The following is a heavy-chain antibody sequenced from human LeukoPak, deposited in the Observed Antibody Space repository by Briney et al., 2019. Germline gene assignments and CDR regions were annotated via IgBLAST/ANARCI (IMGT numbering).Heavy chain of an antibody. CDR1: GGSISSGGYY. D-gene: IGHD3-3*01. J-gene: IGHJ4*02. V-gene: IGHV4-30-4*08. CDR3: ARALRFLEWPTFDY. Sequence: SETLSLTCTVSGGSISSGGYYWSWIRQHPGKGLEWIGYIYYSGSTYYNPSLKSRVTILVDTSKNQFSLKLSSVTAADTAVYYCARALRFLEWPTFDYWGQGTLVTVSS. CDR2: IYYSGST.